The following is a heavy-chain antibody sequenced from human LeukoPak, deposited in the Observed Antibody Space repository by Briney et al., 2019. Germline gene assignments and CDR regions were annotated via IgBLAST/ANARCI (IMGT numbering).Heavy chain of an antibody. Sequence: GGSLRLSCAASGFTVSSNYMSWVRQAPGKGLEWVSVIYSGGSTYYADSVKGRFTTSRDNSKNTLYLQMNSLRAEDTAVYYCARGEMVPYYFDYWGQGTLVTVSS. J-gene: IGHJ4*02. D-gene: IGHD5-24*01. CDR1: GFTVSSNY. V-gene: IGHV3-53*01. CDR2: IYSGGST. CDR3: ARGEMVPYYFDY.